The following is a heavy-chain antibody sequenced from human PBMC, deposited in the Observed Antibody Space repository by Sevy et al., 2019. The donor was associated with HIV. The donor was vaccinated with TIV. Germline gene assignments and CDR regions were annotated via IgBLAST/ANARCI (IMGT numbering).Heavy chain of an antibody. D-gene: IGHD1-26*01. J-gene: IGHJ4*02. CDR3: AGENAWGRGYS. CDR1: GGSITSLY. Sequence: SETLSLTCTVSGGSITSLYWNWIRQPTGKGLEWIANIYYNGHINYNPSLKSRVTLSLVTSKNQFSLRLSSVTAADTAMYYCAGENAWGRGYSWGQGTLVTVSS. CDR2: IYYNGHI. V-gene: IGHV4-59*08.